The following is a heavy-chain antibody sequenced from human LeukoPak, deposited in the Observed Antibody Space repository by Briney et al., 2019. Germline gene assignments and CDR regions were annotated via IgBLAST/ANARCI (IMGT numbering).Heavy chain of an antibody. CDR2: INPNSGGT. CDR1: GYTFTGYY. V-gene: IGHV1-2*02. D-gene: IGHD2-15*01. CDR3: ARDLTYSYYYYYMDV. Sequence: ASVKVSCKTSGYTFTGYYIQWVRQAPGQGLEWMGWINPNSGGTNYAQKFQGRVTMTRDTSISTAYMELSRLRSDDTAVYYCARDLTYSYYYYYMDVWGKGTTVTVSS. J-gene: IGHJ6*03.